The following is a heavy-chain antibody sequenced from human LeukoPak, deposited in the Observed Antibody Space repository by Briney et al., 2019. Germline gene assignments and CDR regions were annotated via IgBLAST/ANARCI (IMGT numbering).Heavy chain of an antibody. CDR2: IRSKTSSYAT. CDR3: TVNYCSGGSCYML. J-gene: IGHJ4*02. V-gene: IGHV3-73*01. CDR1: GFTFSGST. Sequence: GGSLRLSCAASGFTFSGSTMHWVRQASGKGLEWVGRIRSKTSSYATAYTASVKGRFTTSRDDSKNTAYLQMNSLKTEDTAVYYCTVNYCSGGSCYMLWGQGTLVTVSS. D-gene: IGHD2-15*01.